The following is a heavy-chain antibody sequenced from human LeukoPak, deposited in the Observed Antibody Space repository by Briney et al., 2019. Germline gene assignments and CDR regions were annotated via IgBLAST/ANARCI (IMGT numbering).Heavy chain of an antibody. CDR1: GFTFSSHA. Sequence: GGSLRLSCAASGFTFSSHAVSWVRQAPGKGLEWVSAISGSGGSTYYADSVKGRFTISRDNSKNTLYLQMNSLRAEDTAVYYCAKAPRVRVYFDYWGQGTLVTVSS. CDR2: ISGSGGST. CDR3: AKAPRVRVYFDY. D-gene: IGHD1-1*01. V-gene: IGHV3-23*01. J-gene: IGHJ4*02.